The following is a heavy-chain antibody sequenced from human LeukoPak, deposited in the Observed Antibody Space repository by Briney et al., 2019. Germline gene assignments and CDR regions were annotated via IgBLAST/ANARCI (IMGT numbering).Heavy chain of an antibody. D-gene: IGHD6-13*01. CDR3: ARGRAGGYSSSWFDY. J-gene: IGHJ4*02. CDR2: IYYSGST. CDR1: GGSISSGGYY. Sequence: SQTLSLTCTVSGGSISSGGYYWSWIRQHPGTGLEWIGYIYYSGSTYYNPSLKSRVTISVDTSKNQFSLKLSSVSAADTAVYYCARGRAGGYSSSWFDYWGQGTLVTVSS. V-gene: IGHV4-31*03.